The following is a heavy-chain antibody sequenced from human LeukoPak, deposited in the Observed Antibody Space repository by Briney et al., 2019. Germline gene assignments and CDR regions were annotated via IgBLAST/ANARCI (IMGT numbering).Heavy chain of an antibody. CDR3: VRDNLEWGSVFDY. CDR1: GFNFNNFA. Sequence: GGSLRLSCAASGFNFNNFAMSWVRQAPGKGLEWLSAMTGPADTTYYAESVKGRFTTSRDNAKNTLFLHINSLRAEDTGVYYCVRDNLEWGSVFDYWGQGTLVTVSS. D-gene: IGHD3-16*01. V-gene: IGHV3-23*01. J-gene: IGHJ4*02. CDR2: MTGPADTT.